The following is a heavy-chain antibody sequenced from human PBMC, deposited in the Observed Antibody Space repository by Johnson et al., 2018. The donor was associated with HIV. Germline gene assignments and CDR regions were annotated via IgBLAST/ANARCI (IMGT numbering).Heavy chain of an antibody. CDR3: AKGLGSYYEAFDI. CDR1: GFTFDEFDDYG. V-gene: IGHV3-20*04. J-gene: IGHJ3*02. D-gene: IGHD3-10*01. Sequence: EVQLVESGGGVVRPGGSLRLSCAASGFTFDEFDDYGMSWVRQAPGKGLEWVSGINWNGGNTNYADSVKGRFTISRDNAKNSLYLQMNRLRAEDTAVYYCAKGLGSYYEAFDIWGQGTMVTVSS. CDR2: INWNGGNT.